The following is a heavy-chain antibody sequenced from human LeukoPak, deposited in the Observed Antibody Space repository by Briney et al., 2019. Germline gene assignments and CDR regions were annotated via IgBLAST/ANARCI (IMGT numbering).Heavy chain of an antibody. J-gene: IGHJ4*02. D-gene: IGHD1-26*01. Sequence: ASVKVSCKASGYTFTGYYMHWVRQAPGQGLEWMGWINPNSGGTNYAQKFQGRVTMTRDTSISTADMELSRLRSDDTAVYYCARSLARYSGSYGSGYWGQGTLVTVSS. CDR2: INPNSGGT. CDR1: GYTFTGYY. V-gene: IGHV1-2*02. CDR3: ARSLARYSGSYGSGY.